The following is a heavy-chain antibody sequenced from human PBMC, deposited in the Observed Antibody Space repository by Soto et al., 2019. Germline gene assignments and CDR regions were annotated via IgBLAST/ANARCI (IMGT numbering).Heavy chain of an antibody. Sequence: GGSLRLSCAASGFTFSSYSMNWVRQSPGKGLEWVSSISSSSSYIYYADSVKGRFTISRDNAKNSLYLQMNSLRAEDTAVYYCARDSRYYYDSSGYYWGQGTLVTVSS. CDR1: GFTFSSYS. CDR2: ISSSSSYI. D-gene: IGHD3-22*01. CDR3: ARDSRYYYDSSGYY. J-gene: IGHJ4*02. V-gene: IGHV3-21*01.